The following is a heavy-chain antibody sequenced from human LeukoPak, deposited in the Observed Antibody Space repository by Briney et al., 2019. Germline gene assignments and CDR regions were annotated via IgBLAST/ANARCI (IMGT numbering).Heavy chain of an antibody. CDR1: GGSISSSSHY. Sequence: SETLSLTCTVSGGSISSSSHYWGWIRQPPGKGLEWIGSIYYSGSTYYNPSLKSRVTISVDTSKNQFSLRLSSVTAADTAVYYCARRSSSFDPWGQGTLVTVSS. D-gene: IGHD2-2*01. CDR3: ARRSSSFDP. V-gene: IGHV4-39*01. CDR2: IYYSGST. J-gene: IGHJ5*02.